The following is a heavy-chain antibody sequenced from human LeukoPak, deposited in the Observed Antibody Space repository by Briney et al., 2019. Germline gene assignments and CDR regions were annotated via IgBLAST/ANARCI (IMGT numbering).Heavy chain of an antibody. Sequence: PGGSLRLSCAASGFTVSSNYMSWVRQAPGKGLEWVSVIYSGGSTYYADSVKGRFTISRDNSKNTLYLQMNSLRAEDTAVYYCASRDSAVAGTWHAFDIWGQGTMVTVSS. V-gene: IGHV3-53*01. CDR2: IYSGGST. J-gene: IGHJ3*02. CDR3: ASRDSAVAGTWHAFDI. CDR1: GFTVSSNY. D-gene: IGHD6-19*01.